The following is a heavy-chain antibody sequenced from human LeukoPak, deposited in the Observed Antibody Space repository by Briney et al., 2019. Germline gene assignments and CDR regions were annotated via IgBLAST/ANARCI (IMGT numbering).Heavy chain of an antibody. CDR3: AKGGTGTVDAFDI. CDR2: ISCNSATI. V-gene: IGHV3-9*03. Sequence: GGSLRLSCAASGFTFDDYAMRWVRQAPGKGLEWISGISCNSATIGYADSVKGRFTISRDNAKSSLYLQMSSLRAEDMALYYCAKGGTGTVDAFDIWGQGTMVTVSS. D-gene: IGHD1-1*01. J-gene: IGHJ3*02. CDR1: GFTFDDYA.